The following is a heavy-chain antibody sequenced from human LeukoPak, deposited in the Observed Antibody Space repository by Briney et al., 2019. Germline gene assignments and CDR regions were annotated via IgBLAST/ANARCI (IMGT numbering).Heavy chain of an antibody. J-gene: IGHJ4*02. D-gene: IGHD5-24*01. V-gene: IGHV1-2*06. CDR1: GYTFTGYY. Sequence: ASVKVSCKASGYTFTGYYMHWVRQAPGQGLEWMGRINPNSGGTNYAQKFQGRVTITADTSTDTAYMELSSLRSEDTAVYYCATLGDGYNLFDYWGQGTLVTVSS. CDR2: INPNSGGT. CDR3: ATLGDGYNLFDY.